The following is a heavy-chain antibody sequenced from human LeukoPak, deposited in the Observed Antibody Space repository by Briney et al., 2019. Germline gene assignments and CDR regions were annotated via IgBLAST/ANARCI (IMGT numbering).Heavy chain of an antibody. CDR3: ARTSSGWFGLIDY. D-gene: IGHD6-19*01. J-gene: IGHJ4*02. V-gene: IGHV4-34*01. CDR2: INHSGST. Sequence: SETLSLTCAVYGGSFSGYYWSWIRQPPGKGLEWIGEINHSGSTNYNPSLKSRVTISVDTSKNQFSLKLSSVTAADTAVYYCARTSSGWFGLIDYWGQGTLVTVSS. CDR1: GGSFSGYY.